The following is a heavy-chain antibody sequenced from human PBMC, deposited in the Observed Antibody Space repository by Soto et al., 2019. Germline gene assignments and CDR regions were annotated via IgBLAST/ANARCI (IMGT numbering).Heavy chain of an antibody. CDR2: VYHTGRT. CDR3: ARDFAYFDS. J-gene: IGHJ4*02. D-gene: IGHD3-3*01. V-gene: IGHV4-59*01. Sequence: SETLSLTCTVSGGSISSYSWSWIRQPPGKGLEWIGYVYHTGRTGYNPSLKSRVSISMDTSKNQFSLNLDSVTAADTAVYFCARDFAYFDSWGQGTLVTVSS. CDR1: GGSISSYS.